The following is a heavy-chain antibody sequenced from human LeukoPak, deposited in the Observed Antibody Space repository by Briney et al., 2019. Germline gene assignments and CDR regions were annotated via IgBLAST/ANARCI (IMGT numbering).Heavy chain of an antibody. J-gene: IGHJ4*02. CDR3: AKDETSIALAGPFHY. V-gene: IGHV3-11*01. CDR1: GFTFSDYY. CDR2: ISSSGSTI. Sequence: GGSLRLSCAASGFTFSDYYMSWIRQAPGKGLEWVSYISSSGSTIYYADSVKGRFTISRDNAKNSLYLQMNSLRAEDTAVYYCAKDETSIALAGPFHYWGQGTLVTVSS. D-gene: IGHD6-13*01.